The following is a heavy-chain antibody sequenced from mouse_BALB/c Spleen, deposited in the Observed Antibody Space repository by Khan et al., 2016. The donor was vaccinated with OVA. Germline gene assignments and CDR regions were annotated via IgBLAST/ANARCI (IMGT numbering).Heavy chain of an antibody. CDR1: GFSLTGYG. Sequence: VQLQESGPGLVAPSQSLSITCTVSGFSLTGYGVNWVRQPPGKGLEWLGMMWGDGSTDYTSPLKSRLSISKDNFKSQVFLKMNSLQTDDTARYYCARVTTVVDAMDYWGQGTSVTVSS. D-gene: IGHD1-1*01. J-gene: IGHJ4*01. CDR2: MWGDGST. V-gene: IGHV2-6-7*01. CDR3: ARVTTVVDAMDY.